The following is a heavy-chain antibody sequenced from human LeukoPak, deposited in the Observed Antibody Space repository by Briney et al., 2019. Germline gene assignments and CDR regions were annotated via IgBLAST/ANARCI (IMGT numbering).Heavy chain of an antibody. J-gene: IGHJ6*03. D-gene: IGHD3-10*01. CDR2: IYTSGST. V-gene: IGHV4-4*07. CDR1: GGSISSYY. Sequence: SETLSLTCTVSGGSISSYYWSWIRQPAGKGLEWIGRIYTSGSTNYNPSLKSRVTMSVDTSKNQFSLKLSSVTAADTAVYYCARGYYGSGSYSYYYYYYMDVWGKGTTVTVSS. CDR3: ARGYYGSGSYSYYYYYYMDV.